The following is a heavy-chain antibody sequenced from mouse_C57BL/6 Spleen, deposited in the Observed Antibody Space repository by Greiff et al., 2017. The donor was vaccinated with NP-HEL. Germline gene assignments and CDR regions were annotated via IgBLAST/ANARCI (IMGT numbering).Heavy chain of an antibody. D-gene: IGHD4-1*01. CDR2: ISSGSSTI. J-gene: IGHJ2*01. CDR3: ARGVGRAFDY. CDR1: GFTFSDYG. V-gene: IGHV5-17*01. Sequence: DVKLVESGGGLVKPGGSLKLYCAASGFTFSDYGMHWVRQAPEKGLEWVAYISSGSSTIYYADTVKGRFTISRDNAKNTLFLQMTSLRSEDTAMYYCARGVGRAFDYWGQGTTLTVSS.